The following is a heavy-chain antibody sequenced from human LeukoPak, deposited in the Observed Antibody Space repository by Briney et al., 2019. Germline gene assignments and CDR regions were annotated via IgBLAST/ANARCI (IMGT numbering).Heavy chain of an antibody. CDR2: ISGSGGST. Sequence: PGGSLRLSCAASGFTFSSYAMSWVRQAPGKGLEWVSAISGSGGSTYCADSVKGRFTFSRDNSKNTLYLQMNSLRAEDTAVYYCAKAKPEWEQNQGIDYWGQGTLVTVSS. V-gene: IGHV3-23*01. CDR1: GFTFSSYA. D-gene: IGHD1-26*01. CDR3: AKAKPEWEQNQGIDY. J-gene: IGHJ4*02.